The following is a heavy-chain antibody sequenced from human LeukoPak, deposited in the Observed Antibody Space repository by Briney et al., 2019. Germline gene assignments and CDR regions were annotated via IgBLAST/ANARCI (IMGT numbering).Heavy chain of an antibody. CDR3: VRDGHRRYHYDSSGREDAFDI. D-gene: IGHD3-22*01. CDR2: IYSGGST. J-gene: IGHJ3*02. CDR1: GFTVSSNY. Sequence: QAGGSLRLSCAASGFTVSSNYMSWVRQAPGKGLEWVSVIYSGGSTYYADSVKGRFTISRDNSKNTLYLQMNSLRAEDTAVYYCVRDGHRRYHYDSSGREDAFDIWGQGTMVTVSS. V-gene: IGHV3-53*01.